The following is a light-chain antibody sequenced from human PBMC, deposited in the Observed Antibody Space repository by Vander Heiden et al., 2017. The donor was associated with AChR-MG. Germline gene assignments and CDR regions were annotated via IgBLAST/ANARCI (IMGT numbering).Light chain of an antibody. Sequence: EIVLTQSPGTLSLSPGDRAPPSCRASQSVTSDYLAWYQQKPGQAPSLLIYGASSRATGIPDRFSGSGSGTDFTLTISRLEPEDFAVYFCQQYGSSPWTFGQGTKVEIK. CDR3: QQYGSSPWT. V-gene: IGKV3-20*01. J-gene: IGKJ1*01. CDR2: GAS. CDR1: QSVTSDY.